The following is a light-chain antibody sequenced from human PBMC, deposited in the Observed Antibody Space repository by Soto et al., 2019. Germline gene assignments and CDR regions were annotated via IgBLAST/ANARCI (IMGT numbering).Light chain of an antibody. CDR2: AAS. CDR3: QQSYSTRWT. Sequence: DIQMTQSPSSLSASVGDRVTITCRASQSISSYLNWYRQKPGKAPKLLIYAASSLQSGVPSRFSGSGSGTDFTLTISSLQPEDFATYYCQQSYSTRWTFGQGTKVDI. CDR1: QSISSY. J-gene: IGKJ1*01. V-gene: IGKV1-39*01.